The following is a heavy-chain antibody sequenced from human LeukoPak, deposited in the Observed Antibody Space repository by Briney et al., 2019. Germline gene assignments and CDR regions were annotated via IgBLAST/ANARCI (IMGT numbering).Heavy chain of an antibody. V-gene: IGHV4-39*01. CDR3: ARKGDYGSGTLYYFDY. D-gene: IGHD3-10*01. CDR2: IYYSGST. Sequence: SETLSLTCTVSGGSISSSIYYWGWIRQPPGKGLEWIGSIYYSGSTYYNPSLKSRVTISVDTSKNQFSLKLSSVTAADTAVYYCARKGDYGSGTLYYFDYWGQGTLVTVSS. CDR1: GGSISSSIYY. J-gene: IGHJ4*02.